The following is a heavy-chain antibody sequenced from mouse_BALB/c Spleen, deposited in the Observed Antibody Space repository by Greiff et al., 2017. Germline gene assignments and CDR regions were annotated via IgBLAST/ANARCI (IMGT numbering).Heavy chain of an antibody. CDR1: GFTFTDYY. J-gene: IGHJ4*01. Sequence: EVQLVESGGGLVQPGGSLRLSCATSGFTFTDYYMSWVRQPPGKALEWLGFIRNKANGYTTEYSASVKGRFTIARDNSQSILYLQMNTLRAEDSDTYYGARDLSPDYGNYDAMDDWGQGTSVTVSS. D-gene: IGHD2-1*01. CDR2: IRNKANGYTT. CDR3: ARDLSPDYGNYDAMDD. V-gene: IGHV7-3*02.